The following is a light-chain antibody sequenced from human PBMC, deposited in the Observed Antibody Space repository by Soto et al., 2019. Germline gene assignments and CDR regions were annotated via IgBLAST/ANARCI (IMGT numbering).Light chain of an antibody. CDR3: QQYGSSPWT. Sequence: IVMTQSPATLSVSPGERATPSCRASQSVSSSYLVWHQQKPGQAPRLLIYAASRRATGIPDRFSGSGSGTDFTLTISRLEPEDFAVYYCQQYGSSPWTFGQGTKVDIK. CDR2: AAS. J-gene: IGKJ1*01. CDR1: QSVSSSY. V-gene: IGKV3-20*01.